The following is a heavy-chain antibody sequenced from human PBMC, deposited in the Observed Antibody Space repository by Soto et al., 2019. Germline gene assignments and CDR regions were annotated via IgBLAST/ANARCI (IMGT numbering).Heavy chain of an antibody. CDR1: GFSLTTSGVG. D-gene: IGHD5-18*01. CDR3: AHRGYMYGNWDHGYFDH. Sequence: QITLKESGPTRVKPTQTLTLTCTFSGFSLTTSGVGVGWFRQPPGKALEWLAVIYWDDDKRYSPSLKSRLSITKDNSKNQFDHTMTYMDDVDKATYFCAHRGYMYGNWDHGYFDHWGQGALVHVSS. CDR2: IYWDDDK. V-gene: IGHV2-5*02. J-gene: IGHJ4*02.